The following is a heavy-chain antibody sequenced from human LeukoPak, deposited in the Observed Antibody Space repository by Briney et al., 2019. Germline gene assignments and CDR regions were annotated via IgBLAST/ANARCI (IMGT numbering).Heavy chain of an antibody. CDR1: GFTFSSYW. D-gene: IGHD5-18*01. V-gene: IGHV3-7*01. J-gene: IGHJ4*02. CDR2: IKQDGSEK. CDR3: ARDPVDTAMGDFDY. Sequence: PGGSLRLSCAASGFTFSSYWMSWVRQAPGKRLEWVANIKQDGSEKYYVDSVKGRFTISRDNAKNSLYLQMNSLGAEDTAVYYCARDPVDTAMGDFDYWGQGTLVTVSS.